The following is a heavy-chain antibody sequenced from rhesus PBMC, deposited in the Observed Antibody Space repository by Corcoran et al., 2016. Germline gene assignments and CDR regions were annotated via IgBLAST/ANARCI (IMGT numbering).Heavy chain of an antibody. CDR3: TRDAIAAYWFDY. CDR2: INPSNGNT. J-gene: IGHJ4*01. D-gene: IGHD6-31*01. CDR1: GYTFTTYY. Sequence: QVQLVQSGAEVKKPGASVKLSCKASGYTFTTYYINWVRQAPGKVLEWMGWINPSNGNTGYAHKFQGRVTMTRDTSTSTAYMELSSLRSEDTAVYYCTRDAIAAYWFDYWGQGVLVTVSS. V-gene: IGHV1S9*01.